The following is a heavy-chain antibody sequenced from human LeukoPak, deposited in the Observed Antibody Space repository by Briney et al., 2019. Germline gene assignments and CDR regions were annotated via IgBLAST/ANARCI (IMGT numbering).Heavy chain of an antibody. CDR1: GFTFSSYE. Sequence: GGSLRLSCAASGFTFSSYEMSWVRQAPGKGLEWVSAISDSGGNTYYADSVKGRFSISRDKSKNTLYLQLNSLRAEDTAVYYCAKRGAGVGATVAPGDYWGQGTLVTVSS. J-gene: IGHJ4*02. CDR2: ISDSGGNT. D-gene: IGHD1-26*01. V-gene: IGHV3-23*01. CDR3: AKRGAGVGATVAPGDY.